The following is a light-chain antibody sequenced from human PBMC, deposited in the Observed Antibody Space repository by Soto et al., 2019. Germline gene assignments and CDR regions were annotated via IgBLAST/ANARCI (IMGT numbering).Light chain of an antibody. CDR3: QQYHDWPLT. CDR2: GAS. V-gene: IGKV3-15*01. Sequence: EIVMTQSPATLSVSPGERATLSCRASQSLSSHLAWYQQKPGQTPRLLIFGASTRASGIPARFSGSGSGTEFTLTISSMQSADFAVYYCQQYHDWPLTFGGGTKVEIK. J-gene: IGKJ4*01. CDR1: QSLSSH.